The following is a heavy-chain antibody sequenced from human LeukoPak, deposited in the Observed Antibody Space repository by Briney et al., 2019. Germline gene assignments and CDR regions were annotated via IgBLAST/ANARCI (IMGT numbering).Heavy chain of an antibody. Sequence: ASVKVSCKASGYTFTSYGISWVRQAPGQGLEWMGWISAYNGNTDYAQKLQGRVAMTTDTSTSTAYMELRSLRSDDTAVYYCARDSSGWYSPSFDPEMSGSYQTHWGQGTLVTVSS. CDR3: ARDSSGWYSPSFDPEMSGSYQTH. CDR2: ISAYNGNT. J-gene: IGHJ4*02. D-gene: IGHD6-19*01. V-gene: IGHV1-18*01. CDR1: GYTFTSYG.